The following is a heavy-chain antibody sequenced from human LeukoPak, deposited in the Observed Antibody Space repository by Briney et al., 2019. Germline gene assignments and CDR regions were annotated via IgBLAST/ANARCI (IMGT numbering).Heavy chain of an antibody. CDR2: INHSGST. CDR3: ARGPVPDYYGSGSYKPVRHHRNWFDP. Sequence: GSLRLSCAASGSTFSSYGMHWVRQAPGKGLEWIGQINHSGSTNYNPSLKSRVTISVDTSKDQFSLKLTSVTAADTAVYYCARGPVPDYYGSGSYKPVRHHRNWFDPWGQGTLVTVSS. CDR1: GSTFSSYG. D-gene: IGHD3-10*01. V-gene: IGHV4-34*01. J-gene: IGHJ5*02.